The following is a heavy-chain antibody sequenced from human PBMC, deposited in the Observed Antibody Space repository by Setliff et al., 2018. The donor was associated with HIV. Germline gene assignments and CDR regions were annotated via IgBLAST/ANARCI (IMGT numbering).Heavy chain of an antibody. D-gene: IGHD3-22*01. CDR3: ARSPYYYDSGGYPPDY. Sequence: GGSLRLSCAASGFTFTSYAVSWVRQAPGKGLEWVSMISGSGDSTYYADSVKGRFTISRDNSKNTLYLQMYSLRAEDTAVYYCARSPYYYDSGGYPPDYWGQGTLVTVSS. J-gene: IGHJ4*02. V-gene: IGHV3-23*01. CDR1: GFTFTSYA. CDR2: ISGSGDST.